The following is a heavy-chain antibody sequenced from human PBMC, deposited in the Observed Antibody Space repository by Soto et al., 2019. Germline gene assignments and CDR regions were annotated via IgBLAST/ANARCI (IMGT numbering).Heavy chain of an antibody. D-gene: IGHD3-3*01. CDR3: ARGARGYDFWSGYYTWNRFDP. J-gene: IGHJ5*02. CDR1: GGSFSGYY. CDR2: INHSGST. V-gene: IGHV4-34*01. Sequence: SETLPLTCAVYGGSFSGYYWSWSRQPPGKGLEWIGEINHSGSTNYNPSLKSRVTISVDTSKNQFSLKLSSVTAADTAVYYCARGARGYDFWSGYYTWNRFDPWGQGNLVT.